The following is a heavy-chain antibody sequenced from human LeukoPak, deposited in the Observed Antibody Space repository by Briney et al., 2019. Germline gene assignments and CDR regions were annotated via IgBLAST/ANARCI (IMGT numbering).Heavy chain of an antibody. J-gene: IGHJ6*02. Sequence: GGSLRLSCAASGFTFSTYWLHWVRQAPGKGLVWVSRINPDGSSTTYADSVKGRFTISRDNAKNTLFLQMNSLRDEDTAVYYCASGAGDSYNYYSMDVWGQGTTVTVSS. CDR3: ASGAGDSYNYYSMDV. CDR1: GFTFSTYW. V-gene: IGHV3-74*01. D-gene: IGHD3-22*01. CDR2: INPDGSST.